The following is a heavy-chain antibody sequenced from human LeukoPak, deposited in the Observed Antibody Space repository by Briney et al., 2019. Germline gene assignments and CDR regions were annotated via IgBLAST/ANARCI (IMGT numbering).Heavy chain of an antibody. J-gene: IGHJ5*02. D-gene: IGHD6-19*01. Sequence: PGGSLRLSCAASGFTFSSYAMHWVRQAPGKGLEYVSAISSNGGSTYYANSVKGRFTISRDNSKNTLYLQMGSLRAEDMAVYYCARGPLPVAGTGWFGPWGQGTLVTVSS. CDR2: ISSNGGST. V-gene: IGHV3-64*01. CDR1: GFTFSSYA. CDR3: ARGPLPVAGTGWFGP.